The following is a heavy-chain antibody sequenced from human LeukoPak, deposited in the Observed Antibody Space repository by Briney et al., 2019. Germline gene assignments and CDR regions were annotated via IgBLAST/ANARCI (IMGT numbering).Heavy chain of an antibody. V-gene: IGHV1-2*02. CDR1: GYTFTGYY. D-gene: IGHD3-10*01. Sequence: GASVKVSCKASGYTFTGYYMHWVREAPGQGLEWMGWINPNSGGTNYAQKFQGRVTMTRDTSISTAYMELSRLRSDDTAVYYCAIDPLWFGELLEPRYNWFDPWGQGTLVTVSS. CDR2: INPNSGGT. J-gene: IGHJ5*02. CDR3: AIDPLWFGELLEPRYNWFDP.